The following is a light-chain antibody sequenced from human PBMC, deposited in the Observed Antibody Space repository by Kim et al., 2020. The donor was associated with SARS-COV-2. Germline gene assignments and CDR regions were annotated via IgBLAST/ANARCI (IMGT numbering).Light chain of an antibody. Sequence: EIVLTQSPGTLSLSPGERASLSCRASQSVSTNSLAWYQQRPGQTPRLLIYGASTRAAGIPDRFSASGSGTDFTLTIGRLEPEDFAVYYCQQYARPPITFGQGTRLEIK. CDR2: GAS. CDR1: QSVSTNS. V-gene: IGKV3-20*01. CDR3: QQYARPPIT. J-gene: IGKJ5*01.